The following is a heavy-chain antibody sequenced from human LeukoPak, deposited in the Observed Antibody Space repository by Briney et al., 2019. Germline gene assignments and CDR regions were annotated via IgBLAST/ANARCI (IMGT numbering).Heavy chain of an antibody. Sequence: SETLSLTCAVYGGSFSGYYWSWIRQPPGKGLEWIGEINHSGSTNYNPSLKSRVTISVDTSKNQFSLKLGSVTAADTAVYYCARLSGSYSAPFYYWGQGTLVTVSS. CDR2: INHSGST. CDR1: GGSFSGYY. D-gene: IGHD2-21*01. V-gene: IGHV4-34*01. CDR3: ARLSGSYSAPFYY. J-gene: IGHJ4*02.